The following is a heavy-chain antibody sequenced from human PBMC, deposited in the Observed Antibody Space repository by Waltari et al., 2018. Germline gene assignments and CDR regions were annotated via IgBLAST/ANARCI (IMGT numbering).Heavy chain of an antibody. CDR3: ARGPGVAYCGGDCYSGFDY. CDR2: IYHSGST. Sequence: QVQLQESGPGLVKPSETLSLTCTVSGYSISSGYYWGWNRQPPGKGLEGIGRIYHSGSTYYNPSLKVRVTISVDTSKSQFSLKLSSVTAADTAVYYCARGPGVAYCGGDCYSGFDYWGQGTLVTVSS. J-gene: IGHJ4*02. CDR1: GYSISSGYY. D-gene: IGHD2-21*01. V-gene: IGHV4-38-2*02.